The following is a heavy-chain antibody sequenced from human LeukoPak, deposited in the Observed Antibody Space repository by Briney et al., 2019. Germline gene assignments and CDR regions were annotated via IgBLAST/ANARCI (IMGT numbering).Heavy chain of an antibody. Sequence: SETLSLTCTVSGGSISSGGYYWSWIRQPPGKGLEWIGYIYYSGSTMYNSSLKSRVTISVGTSKNQFSLKLSSVTAADTAVYYCARHDTAYDGFDIWGQGTMVTVSS. J-gene: IGHJ3*02. CDR1: GGSISSGGYY. CDR3: ARHDTAYDGFDI. CDR2: IYYSGST. D-gene: IGHD5-18*01. V-gene: IGHV4-61*08.